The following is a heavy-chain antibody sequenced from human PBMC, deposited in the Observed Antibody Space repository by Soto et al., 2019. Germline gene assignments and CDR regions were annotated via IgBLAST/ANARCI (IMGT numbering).Heavy chain of an antibody. J-gene: IGHJ4*02. CDR3: ARYSGSYWHYLDF. D-gene: IGHD1-26*01. CDR2: IYPGDSDT. CDR1: GYSFASHW. Sequence: GESLKISCKGSGYSFASHWVAWVRQMPEKGLEWIGTIYPGDSDTKYSSAFRGHVTISTDTSVSTAYLQWRSLEATDSAIYYCARYSGSYWHYLDFWGQGTLVTVSS. V-gene: IGHV5-51*01.